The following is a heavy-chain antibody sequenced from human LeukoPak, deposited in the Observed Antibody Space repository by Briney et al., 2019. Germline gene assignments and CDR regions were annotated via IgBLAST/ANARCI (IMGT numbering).Heavy chain of an antibody. CDR2: INPNSGGT. V-gene: IGHV1-2*02. Sequence: ASVKVSCKASGYTFSGYYMHWVRQAPGQGLEWMGWINPNSGGTRYAQKFQGRVTRTRVTAISTAYMELGRLRSDDTAEYSCASGSLASYFHHWGQGTLVTVSS. D-gene: IGHD6-13*01. J-gene: IGHJ4*02. CDR1: GYTFSGYY. CDR3: ASGSLASYFHH.